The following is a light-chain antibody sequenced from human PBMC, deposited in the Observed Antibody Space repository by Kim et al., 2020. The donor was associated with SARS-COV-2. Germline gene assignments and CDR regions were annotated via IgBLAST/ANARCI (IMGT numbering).Light chain of an antibody. V-gene: IGKV1-39*01. CDR2: AAS. CDR1: QNNKND. CDR3: QQNFNSPRT. Sequence: AMGGGKVNFTCRARQNNKNDLNWDQQKLGNDAQLLFHAASSLRGGITAKLSGSGARTDFTLNISSLQPEDLATYDRQQNFNSPRTFGQGTKLEI. J-gene: IGKJ2*01.